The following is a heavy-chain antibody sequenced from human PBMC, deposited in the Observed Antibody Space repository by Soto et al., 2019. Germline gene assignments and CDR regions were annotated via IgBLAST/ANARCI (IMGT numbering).Heavy chain of an antibody. CDR2: ISAYNGNT. CDR3: ARGELRSIVVVPAGEFDY. D-gene: IGHD2-2*01. V-gene: IGHV1-18*01. CDR1: GYTFTSYG. J-gene: IGHJ4*02. Sequence: ASVKVSCKASGYTFTSYGISWVRQAPGQGLEWMGWISAYNGNTNYAQKLQGRVTMTTDTSTSTAYMELRSLRSDDTAVYYCARGELRSIVVVPAGEFDYWGQGTLVTVSS.